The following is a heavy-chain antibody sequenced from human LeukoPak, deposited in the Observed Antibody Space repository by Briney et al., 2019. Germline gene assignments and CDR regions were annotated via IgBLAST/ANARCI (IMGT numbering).Heavy chain of an antibody. CDR2: IKQDVSEK. CDR3: ARVQRKYQLPRLNDYDYMDV. V-gene: IGHV3-7*01. D-gene: IGHD2-2*01. Sequence: GGSLRLSCAASGFTFSTYWMSWVRQAPGKGLEWVANIKQDVSEKYYVDSVKGRFTISRDNAKNSLYLQVNSLRAEDTAVYYCARVQRKYQLPRLNDYDYMDVWGKGTTVTISS. CDR1: GFTFSTYW. J-gene: IGHJ6*03.